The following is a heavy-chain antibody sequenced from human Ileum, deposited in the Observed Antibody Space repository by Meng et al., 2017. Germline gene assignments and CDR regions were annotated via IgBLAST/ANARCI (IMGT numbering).Heavy chain of an antibody. CDR3: TTYYYDSGSLDY. D-gene: IGHD3-10*01. J-gene: IGHJ4*02. CDR2: IKSDAHGGRG. CDR1: GFTASNAW. Sequence: GESLKISCAVSGFTASNAWMTWVRQAPGKGLEWVARIKSDAHGGRGDYAAPVKGRFSISRDDSKNTLYLQMNSLKTEDTAIYYCTTYYYDSGSLDYWGQGTLVTVSS. V-gene: IGHV3-15*01.